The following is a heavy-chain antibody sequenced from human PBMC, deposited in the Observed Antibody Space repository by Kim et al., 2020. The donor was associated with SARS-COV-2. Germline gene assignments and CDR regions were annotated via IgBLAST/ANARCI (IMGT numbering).Heavy chain of an antibody. CDR3: ARDGGYSGYDDYYFDY. J-gene: IGHJ4*02. V-gene: IGHV3-66*01. D-gene: IGHD5-12*01. Sequence: SVKGRCTISRDNSKNALYLQMNSLRAEDTAVYYCARDGGYSGYDDYYFDYWGQGTLVTVSS.